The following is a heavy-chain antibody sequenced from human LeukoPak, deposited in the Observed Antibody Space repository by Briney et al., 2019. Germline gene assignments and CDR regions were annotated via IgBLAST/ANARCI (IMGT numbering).Heavy chain of an antibody. V-gene: IGHV4-4*07. Sequence: PSETLSLTCAVSGYSISSGYYWGWIRQPAGKGLEWIGRIYTSGSTNYNPSLKSRVTMSVDTSKNQFSLKLSSVTAADTAVYYCARGTYYDFWSGYYTGMGDFDYWGQGTLVTVSS. CDR3: ARGTYYDFWSGYYTGMGDFDY. CDR1: GYSISSGYY. J-gene: IGHJ4*02. D-gene: IGHD3-3*01. CDR2: IYTSGST.